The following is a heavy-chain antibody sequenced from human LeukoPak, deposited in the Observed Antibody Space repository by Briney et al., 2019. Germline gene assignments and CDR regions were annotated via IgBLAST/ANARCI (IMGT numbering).Heavy chain of an antibody. V-gene: IGHV1-18*04. J-gene: IGHJ6*04. CDR2: ISAYNGNT. CDR1: GYTFTSYG. CDR3: ARDSCTNGVCYIGV. D-gene: IGHD2-8*01. Sequence: VSVKVSCKASGYTFTSYGISWVRQAPGQGLEWMGWISAYNGNTKYVQKLQGRATMTTDTSTSTAYMELRSLRSDDTAVYYCARDSCTNGVCYIGVWGKGTTVTVSS.